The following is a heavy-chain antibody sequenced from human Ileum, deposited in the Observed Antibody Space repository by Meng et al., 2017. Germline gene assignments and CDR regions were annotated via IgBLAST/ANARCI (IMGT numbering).Heavy chain of an antibody. CDR2: IIERDGNT. CDR1: GFSFSDQS. J-gene: IGHJ5*01. D-gene: IGHD3-10*01. V-gene: IGHV3-23*01. Sequence: GGSLRLSCAASGFSFSDQSMSWVRQAPGKGLEWVAVIIERDGNTYYADSVKGRFTISRDNSKNTLYLHMSSLRVDDTAVYYCANRAWLESWGQGTLVTSPQ. CDR3: ANRAWLES.